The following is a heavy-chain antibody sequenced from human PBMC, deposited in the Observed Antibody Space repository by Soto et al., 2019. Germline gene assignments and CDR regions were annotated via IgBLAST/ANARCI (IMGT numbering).Heavy chain of an antibody. J-gene: IGHJ4*02. V-gene: IGHV4-59*01. CDR2: IYYSGST. CDR1: GGSISSYY. Sequence: SETLSLTCTVSGGSISSYYWSWIRQPPGKGLEWIGYIYYSGSTNYNPSLKSRVTISVDTSKNQFSLKLSSVTAEDTAVYYCARNLSGYWGQGTLVTVSS. CDR3: ARNLSGY.